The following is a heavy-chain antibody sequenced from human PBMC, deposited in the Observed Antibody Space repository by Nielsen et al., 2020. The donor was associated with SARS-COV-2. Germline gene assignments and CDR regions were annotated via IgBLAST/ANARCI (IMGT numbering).Heavy chain of an antibody. Sequence: ASVKVSCKASGYTFTSYGVSWVRQAPGQGPEWMGWISGYNGDTKSAQKVQGRVTMTTDTSTSTAYMELSSLRSEDTAVYYCATGAAAGTQNWFDPWGQGTLVTVSS. D-gene: IGHD6-13*01. CDR2: ISGYNGDT. CDR3: ATGAAAGTQNWFDP. J-gene: IGHJ5*02. CDR1: GYTFTSYG. V-gene: IGHV1-18*01.